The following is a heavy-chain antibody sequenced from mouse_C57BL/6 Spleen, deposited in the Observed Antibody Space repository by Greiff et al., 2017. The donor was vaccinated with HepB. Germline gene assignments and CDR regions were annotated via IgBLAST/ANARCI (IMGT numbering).Heavy chain of an antibody. CDR1: GFTFSDYG. CDR2: ISSGSSTI. Sequence: DVHLVESGGGLVKPGGSLKLSCAASGFTFSDYGMHWVRQAPEKGLEWVAYISSGSSTIYYADTVKGRFTISRDNAKNTLFLQMTSLRSEDTAMYYCARRTTVVRYFDVWGTGTTVTVSS. V-gene: IGHV5-17*01. D-gene: IGHD1-1*01. J-gene: IGHJ1*03. CDR3: ARRTTVVRYFDV.